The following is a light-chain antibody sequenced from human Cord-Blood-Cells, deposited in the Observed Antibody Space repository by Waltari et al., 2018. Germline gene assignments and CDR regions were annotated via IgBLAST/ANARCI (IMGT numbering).Light chain of an antibody. CDR1: SSDVGGYNY. V-gene: IGLV2-11*01. CDR2: DVI. Sequence: QSALTQPRPVSGSPGQSVTISCTGTSSDVGGYNYVSWYQQHPGKAPKRMIYDVIKRPSGVPDRFAGSKAGNTASLTISWLQAEDEADYYCCSYAGSYTYVFGTGTKVTVL. CDR3: CSYAGSYTYV. J-gene: IGLJ1*01.